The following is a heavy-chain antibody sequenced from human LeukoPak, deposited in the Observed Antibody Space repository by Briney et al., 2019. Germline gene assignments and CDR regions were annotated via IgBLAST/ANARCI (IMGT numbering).Heavy chain of an antibody. D-gene: IGHD2-2*01. CDR3: ARAYLAIAVPALYGMDV. CDR1: GFTFSSYE. J-gene: IGHJ6*02. CDR2: ISSSGSTI. V-gene: IGHV3-48*03. Sequence: PGGSLRLSCAASGFTFSSYEMNWVRQAPGKGLEWVSYISSSGSTIYYADSVKGRFTISRDNAKNSLYLQMNSLRAEDTAVYYCARAYLAIAVPALYGMDVWGQGTTVTVSS.